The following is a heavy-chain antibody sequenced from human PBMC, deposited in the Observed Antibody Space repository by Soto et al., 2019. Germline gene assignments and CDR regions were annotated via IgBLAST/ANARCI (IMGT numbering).Heavy chain of an antibody. D-gene: IGHD2-21*02. V-gene: IGHV4-30-2*01. CDR2: IYHSGST. CDR3: ARVRGRYCGGDCYPPTPNCFDP. CDR1: GGSISSGGYF. Sequence: QLQLQESGSGLVKPSQTLSLTCAVSGGSISSGGYFWSWIRQPPGKGLEWIGYIYHSGSTYYNPSLKSRVTISVDGSKNQFSVKWSSVTAADTAVYYCARVRGRYCGGDCYPPTPNCFDPWGQGTLVTVSS. J-gene: IGHJ5*02.